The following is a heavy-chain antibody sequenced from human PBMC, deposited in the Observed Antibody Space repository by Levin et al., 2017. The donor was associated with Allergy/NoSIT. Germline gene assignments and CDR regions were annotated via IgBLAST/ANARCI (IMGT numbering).Heavy chain of an antibody. CDR3: AMRGVAVASVGAFDI. V-gene: IGHV3-21*01. J-gene: IGHJ3*02. CDR2: ISSSSSYI. CDR1: GFTFSSYS. D-gene: IGHD6-19*01. Sequence: PGESLKISCAASGFTFSSYSMNWVRQAPGKGLEWVSSISSSSSYIYYADSVKGRFTISRDNAKNSLYLQMNSLRAEDTAVYYCAMRGVAVASVGAFDIWGQGTMVTVSS.